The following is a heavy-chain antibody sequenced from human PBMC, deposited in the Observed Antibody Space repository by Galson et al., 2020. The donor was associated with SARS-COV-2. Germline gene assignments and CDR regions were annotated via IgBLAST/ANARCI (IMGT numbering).Heavy chain of an antibody. CDR1: GYTFTVYY. J-gene: IGHJ5*02. CDR3: APSSQAAGTGWFDP. Sequence: ASVKVSCKASGYTFTVYYMHWVRQAPGQGLEWMGWINPNSGGTNYAQKFQGRVTMTRDTSISTAYMELSRLRSDDTAVYYCAPSSQAAGTGWFDPWGQGTLVTVSS. CDR2: INPNSGGT. D-gene: IGHD6-13*01. V-gene: IGHV1-2*02.